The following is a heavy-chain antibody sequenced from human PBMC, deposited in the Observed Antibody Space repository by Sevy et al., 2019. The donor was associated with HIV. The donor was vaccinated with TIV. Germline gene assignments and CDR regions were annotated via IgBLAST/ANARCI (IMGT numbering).Heavy chain of an antibody. J-gene: IGHJ3*02. CDR2: IYYSGST. CDR1: GGSISSYY. CDR3: ARDLTYYYGSGSYYYDAFDI. V-gene: IGHV4-59*01. D-gene: IGHD3-10*01. Sequence: SETLSLTCTVSGGSISSYYWSWIRQPPGKGLKWIGYIYYSGSTNYNPSLKSRVTISVDTSKNQFSLKLSSVTAADTAVYYCARDLTYYYGSGSYYYDAFDIWGQWTMVTVSS.